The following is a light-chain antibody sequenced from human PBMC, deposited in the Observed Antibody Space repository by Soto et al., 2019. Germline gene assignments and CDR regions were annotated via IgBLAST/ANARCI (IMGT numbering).Light chain of an antibody. CDR3: TSYTSTSTPYV. V-gene: IGLV2-14*01. Sequence: QSVLTQPASVSGSPGQSITISCAGTSSDVGRYTYVSWYQQHPGKAPKLIIYDVYNRPSGVSTRFSGSKSGNTASLTISGLQAEDEADYYCTSYTSTSTPYVFGGGTKLTVL. CDR1: SSDVGRYTY. J-gene: IGLJ1*01. CDR2: DVY.